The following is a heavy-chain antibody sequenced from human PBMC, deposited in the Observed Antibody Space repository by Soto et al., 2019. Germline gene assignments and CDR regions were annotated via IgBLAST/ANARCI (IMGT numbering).Heavy chain of an antibody. Sequence: GGSLRLSCAASGFTFSDYYMSWIRQAPGKGLEWVSYISSSSSYTNYADSVKGRFTISRDNAKNSLYLQMNSLRAEDTAVYYCARDLQLGIGIYYYYGMDVWGQGTTVTVSS. J-gene: IGHJ6*02. CDR1: GFTFSDYY. CDR3: ARDLQLGIGIYYYYGMDV. D-gene: IGHD7-27*01. V-gene: IGHV3-11*06. CDR2: ISSSSSYT.